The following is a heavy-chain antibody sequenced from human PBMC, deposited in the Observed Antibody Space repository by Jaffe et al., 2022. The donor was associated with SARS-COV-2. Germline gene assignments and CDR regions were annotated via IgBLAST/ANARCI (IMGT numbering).Heavy chain of an antibody. CDR2: ISSSSSTI. D-gene: IGHD4-17*01. Sequence: EVQLVESGGGLVQPGGSLRLSCAASGFTFSSYSMNWVRQAPGKGLEWVSYISSSSSTIYYADSVKGRFTISRDNAKNSLYLQMNSLRAEDTAVYYCARDKGYGDYVGGIDYWGQGTLVTVSS. CDR1: GFTFSSYS. CDR3: ARDKGYGDYVGGIDY. J-gene: IGHJ4*02. V-gene: IGHV3-48*01.